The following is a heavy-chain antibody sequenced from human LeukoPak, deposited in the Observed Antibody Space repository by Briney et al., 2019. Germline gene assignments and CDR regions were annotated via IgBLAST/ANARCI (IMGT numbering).Heavy chain of an antibody. D-gene: IGHD3-22*01. CDR1: GYTFSSYT. CDR3: ARDLSYYYDSSGYMHY. J-gene: IGHJ4*02. CDR2: INPNSGGT. Sequence: ASVKVSCKASGYTFSSYTLSWLRQAPGQGLEWMGWINPNSGGTNYAQKFQGRVTMTRDTSISTAYMELSRLRSDDTAVYYCARDLSYYYDSSGYMHYWGQGTLVTVSS. V-gene: IGHV1-2*02.